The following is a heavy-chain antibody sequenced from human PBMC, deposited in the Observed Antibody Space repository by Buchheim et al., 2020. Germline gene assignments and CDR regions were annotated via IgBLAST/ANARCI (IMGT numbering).Heavy chain of an antibody. CDR3: AKYNLDIVVVVGKPDY. J-gene: IGHJ4*02. CDR1: GFTFSSYG. Sequence: QVQLVESGGGVVQPGRSLRLSCAAAGFTFSSYGMHWVRQAPGKGLEWVAVISYDGSNKYYADSVKGRFSISRDNSKHTLYLQMNSLRAEDTAVYYCAKYNLDIVVVVGKPDYGGQGTL. D-gene: IGHD2-15*01. CDR2: ISYDGSNK. V-gene: IGHV3-30*18.